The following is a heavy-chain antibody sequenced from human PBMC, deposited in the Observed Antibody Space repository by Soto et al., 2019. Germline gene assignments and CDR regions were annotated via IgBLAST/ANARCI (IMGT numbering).Heavy chain of an antibody. CDR2: IDPSDSYT. Sequence: PGESLKISCKGSGYSFTSYWISWVRQMPGKGLEWMGRIDPSDSYTNYSPSFQGHVTISADKSISTAYLQWSSLKAPDTAMYYCARHLAYCGGDCYSGGDIWGQGTMVTVSS. J-gene: IGHJ3*02. V-gene: IGHV5-10-1*01. D-gene: IGHD2-21*02. CDR1: GYSFTSYW. CDR3: ARHLAYCGGDCYSGGDI.